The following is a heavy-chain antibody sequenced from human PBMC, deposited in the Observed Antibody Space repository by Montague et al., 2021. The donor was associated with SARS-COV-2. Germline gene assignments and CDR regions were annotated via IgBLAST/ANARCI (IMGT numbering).Heavy chain of an antibody. Sequence: SETLSLTCAVSGGSITRYYWSLIRQSAGKGLECIGLIYPSGSTNYNPSLKSRVTMSVDTSRKQFSLKLTSVTAADTAGYYCAGGYDSGIYSSWGQGTLVTVFS. CDR2: IYPSGST. J-gene: IGHJ4*02. CDR1: GGSITRYY. D-gene: IGHD3-10*01. V-gene: IGHV4-4*07. CDR3: AGGYDSGIYSS.